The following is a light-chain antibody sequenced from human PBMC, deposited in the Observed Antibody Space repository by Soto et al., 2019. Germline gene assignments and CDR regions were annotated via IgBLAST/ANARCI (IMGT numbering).Light chain of an antibody. CDR1: QSVDSY. CDR3: QQRRNWVS. V-gene: IGKV3-11*01. J-gene: IGKJ3*01. Sequence: LTQSPAILSLSPGEKATLSCTASQSVDSYMAWYQQRPGQPPRRLIHDTSHRARAGPARLRGSGSGTDFTLTSTSLEPEDVSVYFCQQRRNWVSFGPGTRV. CDR2: DTS.